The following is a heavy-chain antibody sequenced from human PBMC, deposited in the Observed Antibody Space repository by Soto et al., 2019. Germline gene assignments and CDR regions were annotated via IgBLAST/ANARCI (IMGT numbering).Heavy chain of an antibody. J-gene: IGHJ4*02. D-gene: IGHD3-22*01. Sequence: GGSLRLSCAASGFTFDDYAMHWVRQAPGKGLEWVSGINWNSDTIGYADSVKGRFTVSRDNAKGSLLLQMSSLRAEDTAVYFCAMSNSNDLYYHFESWGQGTPVTVSS. CDR1: GFTFDDYA. V-gene: IGHV3-9*01. CDR3: AMSNSNDLYYHFES. CDR2: INWNSDTI.